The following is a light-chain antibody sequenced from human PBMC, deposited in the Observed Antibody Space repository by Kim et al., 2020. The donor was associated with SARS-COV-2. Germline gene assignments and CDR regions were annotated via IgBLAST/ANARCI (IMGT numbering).Light chain of an antibody. CDR1: QSVSSY. CDR3: QQRIDWPLT. CDR2: DAS. Sequence: LSPGERAIFSCRASQSVSSYLAWYQQKPGQAPRLLIYDASNRATGIPTRFSGSGSGTDFTLTISSLEPEDFAVYYCQQRIDWPLTFGGGTKVDIK. J-gene: IGKJ4*01. V-gene: IGKV3-11*01.